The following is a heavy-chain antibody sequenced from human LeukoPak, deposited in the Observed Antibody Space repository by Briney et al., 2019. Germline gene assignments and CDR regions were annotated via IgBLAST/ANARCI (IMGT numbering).Heavy chain of an antibody. Sequence: SSETLSLTCTVSGGSITSYYWSWIRQPAGKGLEWIGRIYIFSGSTNYNPSLKSRVTISVDTSKNQFSLKLTSVTAADTAVYYCARVDGSCSGGSCPSGNWFDPWGQGTLVTVSS. V-gene: IGHV4-4*07. J-gene: IGHJ5*02. CDR2: IYIFSGST. CDR3: ARVDGSCSGGSCPSGNWFDP. D-gene: IGHD2-15*01. CDR1: GGSITSYY.